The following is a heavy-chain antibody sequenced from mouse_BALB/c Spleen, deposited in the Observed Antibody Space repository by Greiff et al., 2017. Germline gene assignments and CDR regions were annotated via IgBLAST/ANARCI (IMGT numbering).Heavy chain of an antibody. J-gene: IGHJ2*01. Sequence: EVQVVESGGGLVKPGGSLKLSCAASGFAFSSYDMSWVRQTPEKRLEWVAYISSGGGSTYYPDTVKGRFTISRDNAKNTLYLQMSSLKSEDTAMYYCARHEGARAFFDYWGQGTTLTVSS. V-gene: IGHV5-12-1*01. CDR2: ISSGGGST. CDR1: GFAFSSYD. CDR3: ARHEGARAFFDY. D-gene: IGHD3-1*01.